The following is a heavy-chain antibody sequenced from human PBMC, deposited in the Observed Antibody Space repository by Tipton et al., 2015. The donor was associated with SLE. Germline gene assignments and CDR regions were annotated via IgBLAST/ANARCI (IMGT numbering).Heavy chain of an antibody. CDR2: IYHSGST. CDR3: ARGKGNAFDI. CDR1: GGSFSGYY. J-gene: IGHJ3*02. V-gene: IGHV4-34*01. Sequence: TLSLTCAVYGGSFSGYYWSWIRQPPGKGLEWIGNIYHSGSTFYNPSLKSRVTISVDTSKNQFSLKLSSVTAADTAVYYCARGKGNAFDIWGQGTMVTVSS.